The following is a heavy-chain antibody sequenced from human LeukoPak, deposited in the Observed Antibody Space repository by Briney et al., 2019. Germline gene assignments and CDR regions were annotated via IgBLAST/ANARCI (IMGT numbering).Heavy chain of an antibody. CDR1: GFTFSSYW. J-gene: IGHJ5*02. CDR3: ARGKNWFDP. Sequence: PGGSLRLSRAASGFTFSSYWMSWVRQAPGKGLEWVANINQDGSEKYYVDSVKGRFTISRDNAKNSLYLQMNSLRADDMAVYFCARGKNWFDPWGQGTLVTVSS. V-gene: IGHV3-7*01. CDR2: INQDGSEK.